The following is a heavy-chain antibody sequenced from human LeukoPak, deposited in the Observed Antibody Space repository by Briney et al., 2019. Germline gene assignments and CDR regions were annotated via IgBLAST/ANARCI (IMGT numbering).Heavy chain of an antibody. Sequence: KPGGSLRLSCAASGFTFSSYSMNWVRQAPGKGLEWVSSISSSSSYIYYADSEKGRFTISRDNAKNSLYLQMNSLRAEDTAVYYCARDAVASNYYGSGSYGYYFDYWGQGTLVTVSS. CDR1: GFTFSSYS. V-gene: IGHV3-21*01. J-gene: IGHJ4*02. CDR2: ISSSSSYI. D-gene: IGHD3-10*01. CDR3: ARDAVASNYYGSGSYGYYFDY.